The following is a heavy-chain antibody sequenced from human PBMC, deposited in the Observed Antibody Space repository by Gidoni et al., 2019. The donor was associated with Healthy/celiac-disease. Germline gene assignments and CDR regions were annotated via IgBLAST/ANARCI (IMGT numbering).Heavy chain of an antibody. J-gene: IGHJ4*02. V-gene: IGHV4-61*02. CDR1: GGSISSGSYY. CDR3: ARVTMVRGVTFDY. CDR2: IYTSGST. Sequence: QVQLQESGPGLVKPSQTLSLTCTVPGGSISSGSYYWSWIRQPAGKGLEWIGRIYTSGSTNYNPSLKSRVTISVDTSKNQFSLKLSSVTAADTAVYYCARVTMVRGVTFDYWGQGTLVTVSS. D-gene: IGHD3-10*01.